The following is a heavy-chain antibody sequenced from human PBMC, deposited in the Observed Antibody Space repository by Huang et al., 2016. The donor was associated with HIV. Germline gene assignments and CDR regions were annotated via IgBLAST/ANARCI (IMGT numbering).Heavy chain of an antibody. CDR3: AKDKVRGITLYYFDY. D-gene: IGHD3-10*01. Sequence: QVQLVESGGGVVQPGRSLRLSCAASGFTFSSYGMHWVRQAPGEGLEWGAVISYDGGDKYYAGSVTGRFTISRDNSKNTLYLQMNSLRAEDTALYYCAKDKVRGITLYYFDYWGQGTLVTVSS. CDR1: GFTFSSYG. CDR2: ISYDGGDK. V-gene: IGHV3-30*18. J-gene: IGHJ4*02.